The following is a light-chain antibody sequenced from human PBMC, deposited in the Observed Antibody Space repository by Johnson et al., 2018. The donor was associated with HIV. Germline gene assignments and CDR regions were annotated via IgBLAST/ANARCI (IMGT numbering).Light chain of an antibody. J-gene: IGLJ1*01. CDR3: GTWDSSLSVYV. CDR1: SSNIGNNY. Sequence: QSMLTQPPSVSAAPGQKVTISCSGSSSNIGNNYVSWYQQLPGTAPKLLIYENNKRPSGIPDRFSGSKSGTSATLAIPGLHTGDEADYYCGTWDSSLSVYVFGTGTKVTVL. V-gene: IGLV1-51*02. CDR2: ENN.